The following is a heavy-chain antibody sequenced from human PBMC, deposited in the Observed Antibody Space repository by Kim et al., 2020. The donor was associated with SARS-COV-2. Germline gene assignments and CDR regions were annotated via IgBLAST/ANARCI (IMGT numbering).Heavy chain of an antibody. V-gene: IGHV3-21*01. CDR2: ISSSSYI. D-gene: IGHD6-6*01. J-gene: IGHJ4*02. Sequence: GGSLRLSCAASGFTFSSYSMNWVRQAPGKGLEWVSSISSSSYIYYADSVKGRFTISRDNAKNSLYLQMNSLRAEDTAVYYCARASSIAPFYFDYWGQGTLVTVSS. CDR3: ARASSIAPFYFDY. CDR1: GFTFSSYS.